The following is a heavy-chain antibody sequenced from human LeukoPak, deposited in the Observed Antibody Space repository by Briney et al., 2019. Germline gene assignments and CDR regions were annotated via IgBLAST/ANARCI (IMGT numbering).Heavy chain of an antibody. CDR1: GGSISSGDYY. Sequence: SQTLSLTCTVSGGSISSGDYYWSWIRQPPGKGLEWIGYIYYSGSTYYNPSLKSRVTISVDTSKNQFSLKLSSVIAADTAVYYCARDRIKPYIWRSYRYEADAFDIWGQGTTVIVSS. D-gene: IGHD3-16*02. J-gene: IGHJ3*02. V-gene: IGHV4-30-4*01. CDR2: IYYSGST. CDR3: ARDRIKPYIWRSYRYEADAFDI.